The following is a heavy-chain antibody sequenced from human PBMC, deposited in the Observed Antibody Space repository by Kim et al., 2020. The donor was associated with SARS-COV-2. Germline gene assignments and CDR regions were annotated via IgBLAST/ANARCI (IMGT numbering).Heavy chain of an antibody. V-gene: IGHV4-34*01. CDR1: GGSFSGYY. CDR3: ARGACNGYYCSSRFSTMDV. J-gene: IGHJ6*01. CDR2: INHSGST. Sequence: SETLSLTCAVYGGSFSGYYWSWIRQPPGKGLEWIGEINHSGSTNYNPSLKSRVTISVDTSKNQFSLKLSSVTAADTAVYYCARGACNGYYCSSRFSTMDV. D-gene: IGHD2-2*01.